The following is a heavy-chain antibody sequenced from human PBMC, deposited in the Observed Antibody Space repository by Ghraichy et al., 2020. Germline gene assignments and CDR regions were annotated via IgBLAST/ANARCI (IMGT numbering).Heavy chain of an antibody. CDR1: GFIFNSYG. J-gene: IGHJ6*02. CDR2: TSHAESPK. V-gene: IGHV3-30*03. Sequence: GGSLRLSCAASGFIFNSYGMHWVRQAPGKGLEWLAITSHAESPKYYADSVEGRFSISRDNSMNTLHLEMSGLRLEDTAVYLCARGGSRFVEWRANGIDVWGQGTTVSVSS. D-gene: IGHD3-3*01. CDR3: ARGGSRFVEWRANGIDV.